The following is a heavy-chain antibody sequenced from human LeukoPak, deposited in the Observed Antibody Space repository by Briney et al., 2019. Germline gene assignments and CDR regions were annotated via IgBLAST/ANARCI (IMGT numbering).Heavy chain of an antibody. CDR1: GFTFSSYG. J-gene: IGHJ4*02. CDR3: AKDLRYSGSYRSGNY. D-gene: IGHD1-26*01. V-gene: IGHV3-30*02. Sequence: GGSLRLSCAASGFTFSSYGMHWVRQAPGKGLEWVAFIRYDGSNKYYADSVKGRFTISRDNSKNTLYLQMNSLTAEDTAVYYCAKDLRYSGSYRSGNYWGQGTLVTVSS. CDR2: IRYDGSNK.